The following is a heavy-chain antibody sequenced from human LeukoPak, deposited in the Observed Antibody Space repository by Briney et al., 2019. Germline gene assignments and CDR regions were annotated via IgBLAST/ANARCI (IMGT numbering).Heavy chain of an antibody. J-gene: IGHJ4*02. CDR3: ARAGWDYPFDY. CDR2: IWYDGSNK. CDR1: GFTFSSYG. V-gene: IGHV3-33*01. Sequence: GGSLRLSCAASGFTFSSYGMHWVRQAPGKGLEWVAVIWYDGSNKYYADSVKGRFTISRDNSKNTLYLQMNSLRAEDTAVYYCARAGWDYPFDYWGQGTLVTVSS. D-gene: IGHD1-7*01.